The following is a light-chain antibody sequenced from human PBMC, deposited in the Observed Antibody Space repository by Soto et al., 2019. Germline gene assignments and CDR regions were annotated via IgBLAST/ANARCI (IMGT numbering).Light chain of an antibody. CDR2: DVS. Sequence: QSVLTRPASVSGSPGQSITISCTGTSSDVGGYNYVSWYHQHPGKAPKLLIYDVSNRPSGVSNRFSGSKSGNTASLTISGLQAEDEADYYCSSFRSGSTPYVFGTGTKLTVL. J-gene: IGLJ1*01. CDR3: SSFRSGSTPYV. CDR1: SSDVGGYNY. V-gene: IGLV2-14*01.